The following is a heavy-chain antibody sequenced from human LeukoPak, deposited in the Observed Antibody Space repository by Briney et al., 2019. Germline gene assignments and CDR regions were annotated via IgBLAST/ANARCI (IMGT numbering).Heavy chain of an antibody. J-gene: IGHJ4*02. CDR1: GFTFSSYW. Sequence: GGSLRLSCAASGFTFSSYWMSWVRQAPGKGLDWVANIKQDGSEKYYVDSVKGRFTISRDNAKNSLYLQMNSLRAEDTAVYYCARDSLYDSSGYSPKFDYWGQGTLVTVSS. CDR3: ARDSLYDSSGYSPKFDY. D-gene: IGHD3-22*01. V-gene: IGHV3-7*01. CDR2: IKQDGSEK.